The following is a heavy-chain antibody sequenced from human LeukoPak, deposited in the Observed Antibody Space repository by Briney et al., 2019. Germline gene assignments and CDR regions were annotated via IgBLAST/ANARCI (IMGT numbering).Heavy chain of an antibody. CDR2: ISYDGSNK. Sequence: GGSLRLYCAASGFTFSSYAMHWVRQAPGKGLEWVAVISYDGSNKYYADSVKGRFTLSRDNSKNTLYLQMNSLRAEDTVVYYCASIVVEDNWFDPWGQGTLVTVSS. CDR1: GFTFSSYA. J-gene: IGHJ5*02. V-gene: IGHV3-30-3*01. D-gene: IGHD2-15*01. CDR3: ASIVVEDNWFDP.